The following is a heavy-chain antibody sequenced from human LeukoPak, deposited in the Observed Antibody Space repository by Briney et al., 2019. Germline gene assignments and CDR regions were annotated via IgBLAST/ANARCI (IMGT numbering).Heavy chain of an antibody. Sequence: SETLSLTCTVSGGSISVYHWSWIRQPPGKGLEWIGYLYDTGITNYSPSLKSRVTISVDTSNNQISLKLTSVTAADTAIYFCAKAGMGSEATTADGAFDIWGQGTTVTVSS. CDR1: GGSISVYH. CDR2: LYDTGIT. D-gene: IGHD1-26*01. V-gene: IGHV4-59*08. CDR3: AKAGMGSEATTADGAFDI. J-gene: IGHJ3*02.